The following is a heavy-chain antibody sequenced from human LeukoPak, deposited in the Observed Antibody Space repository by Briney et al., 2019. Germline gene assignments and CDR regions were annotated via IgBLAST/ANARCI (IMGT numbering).Heavy chain of an antibody. CDR1: GNYW. CDR3: ARGGAYYDSSGLDY. J-gene: IGHJ4*02. V-gene: IGHV3-74*01. Sequence: GGSLRLSCAASGNYWMHWVRQAPGKGLVWVSHINSDGSWTSYADSVKGRFTISKDNAKNTLYLQMNSLRAEDTAVYYCARGGAYYDSSGLDYWGQGTLVTVSS. D-gene: IGHD3-22*01. CDR2: INSDGSWT.